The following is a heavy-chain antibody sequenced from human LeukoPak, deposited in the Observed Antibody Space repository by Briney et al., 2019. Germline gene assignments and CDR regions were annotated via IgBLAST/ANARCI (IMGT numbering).Heavy chain of an antibody. CDR2: ISGSGGST. Sequence: GGSLRLSCAASGFTFSSYGMSWVRQAPGKGLEWVSAISGSGGSTYYADSVKGRFTISRDNAHGSLYLQMNSLRVEDTAIYYCARDLYYGSASPRLDYWGQGTLVTVSS. D-gene: IGHD3-10*01. V-gene: IGHV3-23*01. CDR3: ARDLYYGSASPRLDY. J-gene: IGHJ4*02. CDR1: GFTFSSYG.